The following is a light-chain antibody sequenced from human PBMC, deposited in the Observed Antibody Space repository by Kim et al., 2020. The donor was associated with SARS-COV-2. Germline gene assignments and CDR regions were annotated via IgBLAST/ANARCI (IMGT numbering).Light chain of an antibody. V-gene: IGKV1-27*01. Sequence: ASVGDRVTITCRASQGISNYLAWYQHKPGKVPNLLLYAASTLQSGVPSRFTGSGSGTDFTLTISSLQPEDVATYYCQKYNIAPFTFGPGTKVDIK. CDR1: QGISNY. J-gene: IGKJ3*01. CDR2: AAS. CDR3: QKYNIAPFT.